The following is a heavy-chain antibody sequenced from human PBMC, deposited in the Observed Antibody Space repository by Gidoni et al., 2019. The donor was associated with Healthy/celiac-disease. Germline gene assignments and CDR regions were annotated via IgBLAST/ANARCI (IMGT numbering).Heavy chain of an antibody. CDR1: GYSISSGYY. J-gene: IGHJ4*02. D-gene: IGHD3-22*01. V-gene: IGHV4-38-2*01. CDR3: ARQTGDDTGYFDY. CDR2: IDHSGST. Sequence: QVQLQESGPGLVKPSETLSLPCAVSGYSISSGYYWGGIRQPPGKGLEWIGRIDHSGSTYDNPSLKSRFTISVDTSKNQFSLKLSSVTAADTAVYYRARQTGDDTGYFDYWGQGTLGTVSS.